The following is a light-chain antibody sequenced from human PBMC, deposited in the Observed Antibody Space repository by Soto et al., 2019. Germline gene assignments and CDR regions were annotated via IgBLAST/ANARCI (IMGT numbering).Light chain of an antibody. CDR1: QSINND. Sequence: EIEMTQSPSTLSVSLGDRATLTCRASQSINNDLAWFQQKPGKAPRSLIYDASTRATGIPARFSGSGSGTDFTLTISSLQSEDFAIYYCQQYNSWPLTFGEGTRVEI. CDR2: DAS. V-gene: IGKV3-15*01. J-gene: IGKJ4*01. CDR3: QQYNSWPLT.